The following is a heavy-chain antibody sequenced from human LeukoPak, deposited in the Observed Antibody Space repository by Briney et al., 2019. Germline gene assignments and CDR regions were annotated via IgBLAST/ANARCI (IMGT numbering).Heavy chain of an antibody. Sequence: GGSLRLSCTASGFTFGDYAMSWFRQAPGKGLEWVGFIRSKAYGGTTEYAASVKGRFTISRDDSKSIAYLQMNSLKTEDTAVYYCTRDRAPTYYDFCTIGWGYYMDVWGKGTTVTVSS. CDR2: IRSKAYGGTT. V-gene: IGHV3-49*03. D-gene: IGHD3-3*01. CDR1: GFTFGDYA. J-gene: IGHJ6*03. CDR3: TRDRAPTYYDFCTIGWGYYMDV.